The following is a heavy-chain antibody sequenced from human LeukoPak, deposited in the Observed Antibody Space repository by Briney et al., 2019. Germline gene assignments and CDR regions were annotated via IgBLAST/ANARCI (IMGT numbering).Heavy chain of an antibody. CDR1: GYSFTSYW. CDR3: ARGGTMVRGVSWFDP. CDR2: IYPGDSDT. V-gene: IGHV5-51*01. Sequence: RGESLKISCKGSGYSFTSYWIGWVRQMPGKGLEWMGIIYPGDSDTRYSPSFQGQVTISADKSISTAYLQWSSLKASDTAMYYCARGGTMVRGVSWFDPWGQGTLVTVSS. J-gene: IGHJ5*02. D-gene: IGHD3-10*01.